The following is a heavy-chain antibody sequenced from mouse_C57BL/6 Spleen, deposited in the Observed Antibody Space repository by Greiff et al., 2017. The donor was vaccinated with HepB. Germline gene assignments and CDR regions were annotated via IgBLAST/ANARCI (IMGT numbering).Heavy chain of an antibody. CDR1: GYTFTSYW. CDR2: IYPGSGST. J-gene: IGHJ2*01. Sequence: QVQLQQPGAELVKPGASVKMSCKASGYTFTSYWITWVTQRPGQGLEWIGDIYPGSGSTNYNEKVKSKATLTVDTSSSTAYMQLSSLTSEDSAVYYCARGLRLRQVLNYFDYWGKGTTLTVSS. V-gene: IGHV1-55*01. D-gene: IGHD2-4*01. CDR3: ARGLRLRQVLNYFDY.